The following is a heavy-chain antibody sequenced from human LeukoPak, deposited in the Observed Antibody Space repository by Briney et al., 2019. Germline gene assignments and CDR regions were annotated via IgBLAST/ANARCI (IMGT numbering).Heavy chain of an antibody. Sequence: SGPTLVKARQTLTLTCTFSGFSLSTAGMCVGWIRQPPGKALEWLARIDWDDDKFYSTSLKPRLTIYKDTSKNQVALTMTNVDPVDTATYFCARIRWTAEATRRYYMDVWGKGTTVTVSS. D-gene: IGHD6-25*01. CDR3: ARIRWTAEATRRYYMDV. V-gene: IGHV2-70*17. CDR1: GFSLSTAGMC. CDR2: IDWDDDK. J-gene: IGHJ6*03.